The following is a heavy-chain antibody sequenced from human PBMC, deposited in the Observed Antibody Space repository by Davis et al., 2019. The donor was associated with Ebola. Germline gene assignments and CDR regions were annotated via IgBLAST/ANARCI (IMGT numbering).Heavy chain of an antibody. CDR3: ASDTEGATVSFDY. CDR1: GGSISSYY. Sequence: MPSETLSLTCTVSGGSISSYYWSWIRQPPGKGLEWIGYIYYSGSTNYNPSLKSRVTISVDTSKNQFSLKLSSVTAADTAVYYCASDTEGATVSFDYWGQGTLVTVSS. J-gene: IGHJ4*02. CDR2: IYYSGST. V-gene: IGHV4-59*01. D-gene: IGHD1-26*01.